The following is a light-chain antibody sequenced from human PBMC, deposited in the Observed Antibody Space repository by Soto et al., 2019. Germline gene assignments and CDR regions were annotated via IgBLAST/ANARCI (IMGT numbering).Light chain of an antibody. CDR1: SSDVGGYNY. V-gene: IGLV2-8*01. Sequence: QSALTQPPSASGSPGQSVTISCTGTSSDVGGYNYVSWYQQHPGKAPKLMIYEVNKRPSGVPDRFSGSKSGNTASLTVSGLQAEDEADYYCNSYAGSNNFRVFGAGTKLTVL. CDR2: EVN. J-gene: IGLJ3*02. CDR3: NSYAGSNNFRV.